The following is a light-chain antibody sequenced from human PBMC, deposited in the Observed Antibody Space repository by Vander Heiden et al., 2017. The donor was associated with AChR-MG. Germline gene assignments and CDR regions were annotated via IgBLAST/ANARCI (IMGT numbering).Light chain of an antibody. V-gene: IGKV2-28*01. CDR2: LGS. Sequence: DIVMTQSPLSLPVTPGEPASISCRSSQSLLHSNGYNYLDWYLQKPGQSPQLLIYLGSNRASGVPDRFSGSGSGTDFTLKISRVEAEDVGVYYCMQALRRFGQGTKLEIK. CDR3: MQALRR. CDR1: QSLLHSNGYNY. J-gene: IGKJ2*01.